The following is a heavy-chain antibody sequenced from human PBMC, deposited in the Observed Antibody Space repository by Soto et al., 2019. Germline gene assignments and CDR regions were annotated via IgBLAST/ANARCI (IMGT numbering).Heavy chain of an antibody. V-gene: IGHV3-7*01. CDR3: ARDRGSPGYSYGPRFDY. Sequence: PGGSLRLSCAASGFTFSDYWISWVRQAPGKGLEWVANIKEDGTEQQYGHSVKGRFTISRDNAQNSVYLQMNSLRAEDTAVYYCARDRGSPGYSYGPRFDYWGQGTLVTVSS. CDR1: GFTFSDYW. CDR2: IKEDGTEQ. J-gene: IGHJ4*02. D-gene: IGHD5-18*01.